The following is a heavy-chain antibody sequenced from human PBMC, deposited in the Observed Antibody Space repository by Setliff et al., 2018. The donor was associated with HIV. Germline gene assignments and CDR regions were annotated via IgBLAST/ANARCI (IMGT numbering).Heavy chain of an antibody. V-gene: IGHV4-4*07. CDR1: GGPVSTYY. CDR3: ARGSRSHGGMFGY. J-gene: IGHJ4*02. CDR2: FYVGGDT. Sequence: SETLSLTCTVSGGPVSTYYWSWIRQPAGRGLEWIGRFYVGGDTNYNPSLKSRVTMSVDTSKKQFSLKLKSVTAADTAVYYCARGSRSHGGMFGYWGQGTLVTVSS. D-gene: IGHD6-13*01.